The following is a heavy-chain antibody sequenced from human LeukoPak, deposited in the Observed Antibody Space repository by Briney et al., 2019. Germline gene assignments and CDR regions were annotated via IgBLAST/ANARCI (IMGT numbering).Heavy chain of an antibody. Sequence: ASVKLSCKASGYTFTSYAMNWVREAPGQGLEWMGWINTNTGNPTYAQGFTGRFVFSLDTSVSTAYLQISSLKAEDTAVYYCARDGAAAGPNFDHWGQGTLVTVSS. CDR3: ARDGAAAGPNFDH. V-gene: IGHV7-4-1*02. D-gene: IGHD6-13*01. J-gene: IGHJ4*02. CDR2: INTNTGNP. CDR1: GYTFTSYA.